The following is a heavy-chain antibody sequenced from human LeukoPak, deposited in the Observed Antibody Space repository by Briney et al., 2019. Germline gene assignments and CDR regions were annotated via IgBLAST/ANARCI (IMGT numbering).Heavy chain of an antibody. D-gene: IGHD3-3*01. J-gene: IGHJ4*02. CDR3: AREYYDFWSGYRPLDY. V-gene: IGHV3-11*04. Sequence: GGSLRLSCAASGFTSRDYYMSWIREAPGKGLERVSYISSSGSTIYYSDSVTGRFSISTDNAKTSLYLKMNSMRAEDTAVYYCAREYYDFWSGYRPLDYWGQGTLVSASS. CDR2: ISSSGSTI. CDR1: GFTSRDYY.